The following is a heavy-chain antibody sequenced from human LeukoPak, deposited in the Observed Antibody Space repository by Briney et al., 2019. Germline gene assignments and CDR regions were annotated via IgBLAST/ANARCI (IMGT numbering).Heavy chain of an antibody. V-gene: IGHV3-21*04. CDR1: GFTFSSYS. CDR2: ISSSSSYI. D-gene: IGHD3-10*01. CDR3: AKGLLWFGELGPYNWFDP. J-gene: IGHJ5*02. Sequence: GGSLRLSCAASGFTFSSYSMNWVRQAPGKGLEWVSSISSSSSYIYYADSVKGRFTISRDNAKNSLYLQMNSLRAEDTAVYYCAKGLLWFGELGPYNWFDPWGQGTLVTVSS.